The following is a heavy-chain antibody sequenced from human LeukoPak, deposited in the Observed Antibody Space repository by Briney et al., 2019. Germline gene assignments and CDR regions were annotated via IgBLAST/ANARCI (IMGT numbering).Heavy chain of an antibody. CDR3: ARDFLGIVVVPAARMGFHP. CDR2: ISSSSSYI. CDR1: GFTFSSYS. D-gene: IGHD2-2*03. J-gene: IGHJ5*02. V-gene: IGHV3-21*01. Sequence: KPGGSLRLSCAASGFTFSSYSMNWVRQAPGKGLEWVSSISSSSSYIYYADSVKGRFTICRDNAKNSLYLQMNSLRAEDTAVYYSARDFLGIVVVPAARMGFHPWGQGTLVTVSS.